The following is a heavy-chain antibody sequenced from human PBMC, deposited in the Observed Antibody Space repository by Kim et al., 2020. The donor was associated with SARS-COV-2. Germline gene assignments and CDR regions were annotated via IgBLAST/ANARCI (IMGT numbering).Heavy chain of an antibody. CDR2: IIPIFGTA. CDR3: ARDSLPMAAAGNDAFDI. Sequence: SVKVSCKASGGTFSSYAISWVRQAPGQGLEWMGGIIPIFGTANYAQKFQGRVTITADESTSTAYMELSSLRSEDTAVYYCARDSLPMAAAGNDAFDIWGQGTMVTVSS. D-gene: IGHD6-13*01. V-gene: IGHV1-69*13. CDR1: GGTFSSYA. J-gene: IGHJ3*02.